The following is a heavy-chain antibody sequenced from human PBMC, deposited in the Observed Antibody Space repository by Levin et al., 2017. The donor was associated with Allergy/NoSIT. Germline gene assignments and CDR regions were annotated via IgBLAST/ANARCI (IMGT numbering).Heavy chain of an antibody. J-gene: IGHJ3*02. Sequence: GESLKISCAASGFTFSSYAMHWVRQAPGKGLEWVAVISYDGSNKYYADSVKGRFTISRDNSKNTLYLQMNSLRAEDTAVYYCARGHSGWVAFDIWGQGTMVTVSS. V-gene: IGHV3-30*04. CDR1: GFTFSSYA. D-gene: IGHD3-22*01. CDR3: ARGHSGWVAFDI. CDR2: ISYDGSNK.